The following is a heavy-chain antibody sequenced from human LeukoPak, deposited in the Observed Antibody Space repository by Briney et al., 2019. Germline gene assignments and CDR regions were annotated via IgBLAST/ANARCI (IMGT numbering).Heavy chain of an antibody. CDR3: ARIGTTTRGPAGLDV. J-gene: IGHJ6*02. CDR1: GFTFSSYE. D-gene: IGHD2/OR15-2a*01. V-gene: IGHV3-48*03. Sequence: GGSLTLSCAASGFTFSSYEMNWVRQAPGKGREWVSYIASGGGANRFYSEAVKGRFTISGDNAKNSLYLHMNSLRAEDTGVYYCARIGTTTRGPAGLDVWGQGTTVTVSS. CDR2: IASGGGANR.